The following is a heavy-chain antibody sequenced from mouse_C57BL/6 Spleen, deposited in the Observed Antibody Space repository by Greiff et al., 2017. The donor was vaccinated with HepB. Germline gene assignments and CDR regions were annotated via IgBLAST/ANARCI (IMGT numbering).Heavy chain of an antibody. CDR3: ARPGTRGAWFAY. CDR1: GYAFSSSW. J-gene: IGHJ3*01. D-gene: IGHD4-1*01. Sequence: QVHVKQSGPELVKPGASVKISCKASGYAFSSSWMNWVKQRPGKGLEWIGRIYPGDGDTNYNGKFKGKATLTADKSSSTAYMQLSSLTSEDSAVYFWARPGTRGAWFAYWGQGTLVTVSA. CDR2: IYPGDGDT. V-gene: IGHV1-82*01.